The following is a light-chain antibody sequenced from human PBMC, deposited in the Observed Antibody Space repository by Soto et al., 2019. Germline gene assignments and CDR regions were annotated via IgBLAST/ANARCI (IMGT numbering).Light chain of an antibody. J-gene: IGKJ5*01. CDR2: AAS. CDR3: QQLDNYPIT. Sequence: EIHLTQSPSFLSASVGDRVTITCRASQGINSYLAWYQQKPGKAPKLVIYAASTLPSGVPTRFSGSGSGPEFALQISSLQPEDFATYHCQQLDNYPITFGQGTRLEIK. CDR1: QGINSY. V-gene: IGKV1-9*01.